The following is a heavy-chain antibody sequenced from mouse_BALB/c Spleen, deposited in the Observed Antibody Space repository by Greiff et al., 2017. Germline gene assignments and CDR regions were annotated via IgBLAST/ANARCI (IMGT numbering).Heavy chain of an antibody. D-gene: IGHD2-14*01. Sequence: EVKLVESGGGLVKPGGSLKLSCAASGFTFSSYAMSWVRQTPEKRLEWVASISSGGSTYYPDSVKGRFTISRDNARNILYLQMSSLRSEDTAMYYCARRKDYRYDEGFAYWGQGTLVTVSA. CDR1: GFTFSSYA. CDR3: ARRKDYRYDEGFAY. CDR2: ISSGGST. J-gene: IGHJ3*01. V-gene: IGHV5-6-5*01.